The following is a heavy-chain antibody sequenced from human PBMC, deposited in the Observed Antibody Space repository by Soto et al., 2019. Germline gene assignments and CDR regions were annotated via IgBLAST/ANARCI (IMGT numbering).Heavy chain of an antibody. D-gene: IGHD4-17*01. CDR1: GYTFTSYN. Sequence: QVQLVQSGAEVKKPGASVKVSCKTSGYTFTSYNMHWVRQAPGQGLDWMGVINPTDGSTAYAQKFQGRVTITRDTSKRTFYMDLSSLMSEDTALYYCARAKKTLNDNGAYTGVDPWGQGTLVTVSA. CDR2: INPTDGST. CDR3: ARAKKTLNDNGAYTGVDP. J-gene: IGHJ5*02. V-gene: IGHV1-46*01.